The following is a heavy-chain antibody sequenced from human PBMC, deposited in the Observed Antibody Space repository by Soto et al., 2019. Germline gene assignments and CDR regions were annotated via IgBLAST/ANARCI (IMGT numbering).Heavy chain of an antibody. CDR1: GGSISYEYYH. CDR3: AREDDGGDRDYYGLDV. V-gene: IGHV4-30-4*08. Sequence: SETLSLTCTVSGGSISYEYYHWTWVRQSPGKGLEWIGYIHYSGSIIYNPSFKSRVTISVDTSKNQFSLQLSSVTAADTAVYFCAREDDGGDRDYYGLDVWGQGTTVTVSS. J-gene: IGHJ6*02. D-gene: IGHD2-21*02. CDR2: IHYSGSI.